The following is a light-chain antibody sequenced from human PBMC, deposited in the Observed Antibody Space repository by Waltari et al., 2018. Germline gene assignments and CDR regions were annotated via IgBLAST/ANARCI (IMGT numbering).Light chain of an antibody. Sequence: QSALTQPASVSGTPGQSITISCPGTPSDVGSYDLVSWYKRHPGKAPKLLICEVIKRPSGVSSRFSGSKYGNTASLTISGLQAEDEADYYCCSYAGLGTYVFGSGTKVTVL. CDR3: CSYAGLGTYV. V-gene: IGLV2-23*02. CDR1: PSDVGSYDL. CDR2: EVI. J-gene: IGLJ1*01.